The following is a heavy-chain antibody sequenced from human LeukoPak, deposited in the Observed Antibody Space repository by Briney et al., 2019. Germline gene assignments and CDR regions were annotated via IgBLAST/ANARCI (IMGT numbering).Heavy chain of an antibody. CDR1: GYTFTSYG. CDR3: ARDARDYYDSSD. J-gene: IGHJ4*02. D-gene: IGHD3-22*01. V-gene: IGHV1-18*01. Sequence: ASVKVSCKASGYTFTSYGISWVRQAPGQGLEWMGWISAYNGNTNYAQKLQGRVTMITDTSTSTAYMELRSLRSDDTAVYYCARDARDYYDSSDWGQGTLVTVSS. CDR2: ISAYNGNT.